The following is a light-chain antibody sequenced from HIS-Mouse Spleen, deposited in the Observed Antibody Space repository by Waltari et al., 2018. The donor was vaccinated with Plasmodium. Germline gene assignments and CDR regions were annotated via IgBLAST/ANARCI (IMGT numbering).Light chain of an antibody. CDR1: SSDVGGYNY. J-gene: IGLJ2*01. V-gene: IGLV2-8*01. CDR2: EVS. Sequence: QSALTQPPSASGSPGQSVTISCPGNSSDVGGYNYVSWYQQHPGKAPKPMIYEVSKRPSGVPVRFSGSKSGNTASLTVSGLQAEDEADYYCSSYAGSNNLVFGGGTKLTVL. CDR3: SSYAGSNNLV.